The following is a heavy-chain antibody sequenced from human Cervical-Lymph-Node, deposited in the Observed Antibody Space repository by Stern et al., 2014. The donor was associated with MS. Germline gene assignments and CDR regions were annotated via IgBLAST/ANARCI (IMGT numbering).Heavy chain of an antibody. CDR1: GYTFTTYA. J-gene: IGHJ4*02. Sequence: VQLVESGSELKKPGASVKVSCKTSGYTFTTYAINWVRQAPGQGLEWMGWINTHTGNPTYAQDFTGLFVFSLDTSISTAYLEISSLRAEDTAVYYCAKEGDYVWGNYRAMWGQGTLVTVSS. V-gene: IGHV7-4-1*02. D-gene: IGHD3-16*02. CDR2: INTHTGNP. CDR3: AKEGDYVWGNYRAM.